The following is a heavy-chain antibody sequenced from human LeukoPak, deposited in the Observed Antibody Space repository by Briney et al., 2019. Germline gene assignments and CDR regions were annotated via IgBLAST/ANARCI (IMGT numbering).Heavy chain of an antibody. D-gene: IGHD2-2*01. CDR2: INTDGSTT. J-gene: IGHJ4*02. V-gene: IGHV3-74*01. CDR1: GFTFSTYW. Sequence: GGSLRLSCAASGFTFSTYWMHWVRQAPGKGLVWVSRINTDGSTTTYADSVKGRFTISRDNAKNTLYLQMNSLRAEDAAVYYCAREKKSSTSMDYWGQGTLVTVST. CDR3: AREKKSSTSMDY.